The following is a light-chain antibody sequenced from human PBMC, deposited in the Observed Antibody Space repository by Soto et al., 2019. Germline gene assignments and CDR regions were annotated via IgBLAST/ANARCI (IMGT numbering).Light chain of an antibody. CDR2: HAS. Sequence: EIVMTQSPVSLSVSPGERATLSCRASQSVSTKLAWYQQKPGQAPRLLIYHASIRAAGIPARFSGSGSGTEFTLTISSLQSEDFAVYHCQQYNNWPPWTVGQGTKVDTK. J-gene: IGKJ1*01. CDR3: QQYNNWPPWT. CDR1: QSVSTK. V-gene: IGKV3D-15*01.